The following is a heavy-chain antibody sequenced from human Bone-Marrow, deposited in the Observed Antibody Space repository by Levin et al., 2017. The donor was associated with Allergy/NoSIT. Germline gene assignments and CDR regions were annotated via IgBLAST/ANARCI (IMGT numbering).Heavy chain of an antibody. D-gene: IGHD1-14*01. Sequence: SQTLSLTCAVYGGSFSGYYWSWIRQPPGKGLEWIGEINHSGSTNYNPSLKSRVTISVDTSKNQFSLKLSSVTAADTAVYYCASTEGYWGQGTLVTVSS. V-gene: IGHV4-34*01. CDR3: ASTEGY. CDR1: GGSFSGYY. CDR2: INHSGST. J-gene: IGHJ4*02.